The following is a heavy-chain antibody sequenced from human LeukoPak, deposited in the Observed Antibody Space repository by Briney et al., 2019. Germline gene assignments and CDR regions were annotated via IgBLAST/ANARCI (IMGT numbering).Heavy chain of an antibody. Sequence: SETLSLTCIVSGGSISSYYWNWIRQSAGKGLEWIGRIYIGGSTSYNPSLKSRVTISVDTSKNQFSLKLSSVTAADTAVYYCARGGHYYDSSGYPADAFDIWGQGTMVTVSS. J-gene: IGHJ3*02. CDR2: IYIGGST. CDR1: GGSISSYY. CDR3: ARGGHYYDSSGYPADAFDI. D-gene: IGHD3-22*01. V-gene: IGHV4-4*07.